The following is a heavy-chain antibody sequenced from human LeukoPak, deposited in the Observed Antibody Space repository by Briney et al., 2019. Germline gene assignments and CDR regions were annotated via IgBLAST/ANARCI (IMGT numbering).Heavy chain of an antibody. J-gene: IGHJ4*02. CDR3: ARHSGYDSAFDFDY. CDR2: IYYSGST. Sequence: SETLSLTCTVSGGPISSSSYYWGWIRQPPGKGLEWIGSIYYSGSTYYNPSLKSRVTISVDTSKNQFSLKLSSVTAADTAVYYCARHSGYDSAFDFDYWGQGTLVTVSS. V-gene: IGHV4-39*01. CDR1: GGPISSSSYY. D-gene: IGHD5-12*01.